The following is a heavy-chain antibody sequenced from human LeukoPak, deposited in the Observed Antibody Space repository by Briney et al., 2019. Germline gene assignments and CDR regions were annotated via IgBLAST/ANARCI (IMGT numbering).Heavy chain of an antibody. CDR3: ARAKVAEFDY. Sequence: PSETLSLTCTVSGGSISSYYWSWIRQPPGKGLEWIGYIYYSGSTNYNPSLKSRVTISVDTSKNQFSLKLSSVTAADTAVYYCARAKVAEFDYWGQGTLVTVSS. J-gene: IGHJ4*02. D-gene: IGHD5-12*01. V-gene: IGHV4-59*01. CDR2: IYYSGST. CDR1: GGSISSYY.